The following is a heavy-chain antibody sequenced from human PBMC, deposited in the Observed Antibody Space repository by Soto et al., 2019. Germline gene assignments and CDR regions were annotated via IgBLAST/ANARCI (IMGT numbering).Heavy chain of an antibody. D-gene: IGHD2-15*01. CDR2: IWYGGSNK. Sequence: QVQVVESGGGVVQPGRSLRLSCTASGFTFSGHAMHWVRQPPGKGLEWVAQIWYGGSNKYYADSVKGRFTISRDNSKNTLYVQMDSLRVEDTAVYYCAGDGQALAPYSLDVWGQGTSVTVSS. J-gene: IGHJ6*02. CDR3: AGDGQALAPYSLDV. V-gene: IGHV3-33*01. CDR1: GFTFSGHA.